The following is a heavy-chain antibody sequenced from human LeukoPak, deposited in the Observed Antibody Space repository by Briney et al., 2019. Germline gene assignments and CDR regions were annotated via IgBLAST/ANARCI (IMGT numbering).Heavy chain of an antibody. D-gene: IGHD1-26*01. J-gene: IGHJ6*03. Sequence: GGSLRLSCTASGFTFSSYSMNWVRQAPGKGLEWVSYISSSSSTIYYADSVKGRFTISRDNAKNSLYLQMNSLRAEDTAVYYCARDPNGGSLTSHYYYYMDVWGKGTTVTVSS. V-gene: IGHV3-48*04. CDR1: GFTFSSYS. CDR2: ISSSSSTI. CDR3: ARDPNGGSLTSHYYYYMDV.